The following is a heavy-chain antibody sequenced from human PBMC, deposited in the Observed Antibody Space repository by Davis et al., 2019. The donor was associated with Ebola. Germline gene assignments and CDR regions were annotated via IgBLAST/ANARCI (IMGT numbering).Heavy chain of an antibody. CDR1: GYTFTSYY. CDR2: INPSGGST. CDR3: ARAAVGYYYESSDYYTFDY. D-gene: IGHD3-22*01. V-gene: IGHV1-46*01. J-gene: IGHJ4*02. Sequence: AASVKVSCKVSGYTFTSYYMHWVRQAPGQGLEWMGIINPSGGSTRYAPKFQGRVTMTRDTSTSTVYMELSSVTAADTAVYYCARAAVGYYYESSDYYTFDYWGQGTLATVSS.